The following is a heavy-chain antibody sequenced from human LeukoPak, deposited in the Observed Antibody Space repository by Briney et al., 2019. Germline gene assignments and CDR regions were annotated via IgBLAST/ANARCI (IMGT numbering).Heavy chain of an antibody. CDR2: IHRAGRT. CDR1: GVSISSREW. CDR3: GKTDIYFNPIDY. J-gene: IGHJ4*02. V-gene: IGHV4-4*02. D-gene: IGHD3-9*01. Sequence: SQTLSPTYAVSGVSISSREWWIWVRQPPGQGLEWIGEIHRAGRTRYNPSLKSRVTMSMDYSKNQFSLNVSSVTAADTAIYYCGKTDIYFNPIDYWGPGSLVTVSS.